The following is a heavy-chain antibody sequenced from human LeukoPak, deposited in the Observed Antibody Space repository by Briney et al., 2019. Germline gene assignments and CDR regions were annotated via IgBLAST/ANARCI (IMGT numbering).Heavy chain of an antibody. CDR3: ARVHGSSGCWDY. CDR2: IYYSGST. Sequence: SETLSLTCTVSGGSISSYYWSWVRQPPGKGLEWIGYIYYSGSTNYNPSLKSRVTISVETSKNQFSLKLSSVTAADTAVYYCARVHGSSGCWDYWGQGTLVTVSS. CDR1: GGSISSYY. J-gene: IGHJ4*02. D-gene: IGHD3-22*01. V-gene: IGHV4-59*01.